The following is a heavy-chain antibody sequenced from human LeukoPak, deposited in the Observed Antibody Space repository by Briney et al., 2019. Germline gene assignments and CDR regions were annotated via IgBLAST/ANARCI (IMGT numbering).Heavy chain of an antibody. CDR3: AREYSGYPVFDY. Sequence: PGGSLRLSCAVSGFTFSIYGMNWVRQAPGKGLEWVSAISGSGGSTYYADSVKGRFTISRDNAKNSLYLQMNSLRAEDTAVYYCAREYSGYPVFDYWGQGTLATVSS. J-gene: IGHJ4*02. D-gene: IGHD5-12*01. CDR2: ISGSGGST. CDR1: GFTFSIYG. V-gene: IGHV3-21*01.